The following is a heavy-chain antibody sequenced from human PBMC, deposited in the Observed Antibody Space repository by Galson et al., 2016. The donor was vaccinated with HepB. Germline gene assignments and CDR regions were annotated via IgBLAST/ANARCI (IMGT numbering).Heavy chain of an antibody. J-gene: IGHJ6*02. CDR2: LYIDGRN. V-gene: IGHV4-39*01. Sequence: SETLSLTCTVSGGSISSTSYYWGWIRQPPGKGLEWIGSLYIDGRNYFNPSLKSRVIIPVDRTKNQFSLRLTSVTAADTAVYYCALGNYGDGDGMDVWGQGTTVTVSS. D-gene: IGHD4-17*01. CDR1: GGSISSTSYY. CDR3: ALGNYGDGDGMDV.